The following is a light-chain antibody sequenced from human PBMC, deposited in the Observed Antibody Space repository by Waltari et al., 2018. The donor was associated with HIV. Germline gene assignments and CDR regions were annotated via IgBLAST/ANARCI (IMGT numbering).Light chain of an antibody. V-gene: IGKV3-15*01. CDR2: GSP. CDR1: QSVDSN. J-gene: IGKJ2*01. Sequence: ELVMTQSPASVSVSPGERATLSCRASQSVDSNVAWYQQKLGQAPRLLIYGSPTRATGIPARFSGSESEKEFTHTSSSLQSEDFAVYYCQQYDKWALYTFGQGTKLEIK. CDR3: QQYDKWALYT.